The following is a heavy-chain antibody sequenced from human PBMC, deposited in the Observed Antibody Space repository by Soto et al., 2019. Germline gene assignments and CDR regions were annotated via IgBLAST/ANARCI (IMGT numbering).Heavy chain of an antibody. V-gene: IGHV4-30-2*01. J-gene: IGHJ4*02. CDR2: IYHSGGT. D-gene: IGHD3-22*01. Sequence: QLQLQESGSGLVKPSQTLSLTCAVSGDSISSGGYSWNWIRQPPGKGLEWIGYIYHSGGTDYNPSLKSRVTNTVDSSNNQFSLKLSSVTAADTAVYYCARDSRSGYYLDYWGQGTLVTVSS. CDR3: ARDSRSGYYLDY. CDR1: GDSISSGGYS.